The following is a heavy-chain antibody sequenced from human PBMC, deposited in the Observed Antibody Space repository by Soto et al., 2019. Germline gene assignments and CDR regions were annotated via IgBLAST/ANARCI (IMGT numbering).Heavy chain of an antibody. CDR1: GGIFSSHG. J-gene: IGHJ4*02. CDR2: IMPTFGSA. V-gene: IGHV1-69*06. D-gene: IGHD1-1*01. Sequence: SVKVSCKASGGIFSSHGIAWVRQVPGQGLEWVGGIMPTFGSATYAPKFQGRVTITADKSTSTAYMELRRLRSEDTAVYYCATERSAQFCDYWGQGTLVTVSS. CDR3: ATERSAQFCDY.